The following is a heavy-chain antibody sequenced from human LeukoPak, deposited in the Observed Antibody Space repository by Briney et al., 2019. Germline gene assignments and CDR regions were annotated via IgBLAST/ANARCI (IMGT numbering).Heavy chain of an antibody. J-gene: IGHJ5*02. CDR3: ARGDSSSWYGDWFDP. Sequence: ASVTVSCKASGYTFTSYGISWVRQAPGQGLEWMGWISAYNGNTNYAQKLQGRVTMTTDTSTSTAYMELRSLRSDDTAVYYCARGDSSSWYGDWFDPWGQGTLVTVSS. CDR2: ISAYNGNT. D-gene: IGHD6-13*01. V-gene: IGHV1-18*01. CDR1: GYTFTSYG.